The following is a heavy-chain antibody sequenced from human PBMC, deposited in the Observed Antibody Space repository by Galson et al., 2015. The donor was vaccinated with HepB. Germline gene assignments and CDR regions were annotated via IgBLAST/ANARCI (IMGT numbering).Heavy chain of an antibody. V-gene: IGHV3-66*01. J-gene: IGHJ1*01. CDR2: IYWGDRT. Sequence: SLRLSCAASGFIVTRKYMSWVRQAPGKGLEWVSSIYWGDRTDYGDSVKDRFTISRDISTNTLYLQMNSLRVDDTALYYCATEGDTRTWYRYWGQGTLVTVSS. D-gene: IGHD2-21*01. CDR1: GFIVTRKY. CDR3: ATEGDTRTWYRY.